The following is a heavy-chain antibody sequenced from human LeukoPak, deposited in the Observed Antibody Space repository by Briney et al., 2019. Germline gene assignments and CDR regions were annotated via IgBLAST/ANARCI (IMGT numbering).Heavy chain of an antibody. CDR3: ARAVVVVAATNWFDP. J-gene: IGHJ5*02. D-gene: IGHD2-15*01. CDR2: IYYSGST. CDR1: GGSISSGDYY. V-gene: IGHV4-30-4*01. Sequence: SQTLSLTCTVSGGSISSGDYYWGWIRQPPGKGLEWIGYIYYSGSTYYSPSLKSRVTISVDTSKNQFSLKLSSVTAADTAVYYCARAVVVVAATNWFDPWGQGTLVTVSS.